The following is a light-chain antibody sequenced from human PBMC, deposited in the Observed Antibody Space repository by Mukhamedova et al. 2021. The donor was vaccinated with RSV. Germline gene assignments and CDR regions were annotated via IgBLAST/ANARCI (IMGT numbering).Light chain of an antibody. CDR3: MQALQTPYT. Sequence: TNGYNYLDWYLQKPGQSPQLLIYLGSARASGVPDRFSGSGSGTDFTLRISRVEAEDVGVYYCMQALQTPYTFGQGTKLEIK. V-gene: IGKV2-28*01. CDR1: TNGYNY. CDR2: LGS. J-gene: IGKJ2*01.